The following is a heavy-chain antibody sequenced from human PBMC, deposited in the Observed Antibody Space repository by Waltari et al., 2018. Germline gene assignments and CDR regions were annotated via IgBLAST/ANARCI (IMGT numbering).Heavy chain of an antibody. CDR2: IYYSGST. CDR1: GGSISSSSYY. Sequence: QLQLQESGPGLVKPSETLSPTCPVSGGSISSSSYYWGWTRQPPGKGLEWIGSIYYSGSTYYNPSLKSRVTISVDTSKNQFSLKLSSVTAADTAVYYCARHTRQWLVNFDCWGQGTLVTVSS. D-gene: IGHD6-19*01. CDR3: ARHTRQWLVNFDC. J-gene: IGHJ4*02. V-gene: IGHV4-39*01.